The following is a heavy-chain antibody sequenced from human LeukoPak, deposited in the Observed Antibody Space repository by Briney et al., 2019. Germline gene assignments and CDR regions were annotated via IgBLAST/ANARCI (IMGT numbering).Heavy chain of an antibody. Sequence: PSETLSLTCTVSGGSISSYYWSWIRQPPGKGLEWIGYIYYSGSTNYNPSLKSRVTISVDTSKNQFSLKLSSVTAADTAVYYCASTLYYYDSRIYFDYWGQGTLVTVSS. CDR3: ASTLYYYDSRIYFDY. CDR2: IYYSGST. D-gene: IGHD3-22*01. J-gene: IGHJ4*02. CDR1: GGSISSYY. V-gene: IGHV4-59*01.